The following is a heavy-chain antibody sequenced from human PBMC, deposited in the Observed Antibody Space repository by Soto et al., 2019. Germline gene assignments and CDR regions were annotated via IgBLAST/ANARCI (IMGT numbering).Heavy chain of an antibody. V-gene: IGHV3-72*01. CDR3: ARRSPTENDAFDI. CDR2: IKKKGNSYTT. J-gene: IGHJ3*02. D-gene: IGHD4-17*01. CDR1: GITLSDHY. Sequence: GGSLRLSCAVSGITLSDHYMDWVRQAPGKGLEWDGRIKKKGNSYTTEHAASVKTRFTISRDDSKNSLYLQMNSLRTEDTAVYFCARRSPTENDAFDIWGQGTMVTVSS.